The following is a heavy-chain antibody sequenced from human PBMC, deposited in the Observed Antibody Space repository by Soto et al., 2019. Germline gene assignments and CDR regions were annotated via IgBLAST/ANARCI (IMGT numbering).Heavy chain of an antibody. Sequence: QVQLVQSGAEVKKPGSSVKVSCKASGGTFNSYAISWVRQAPGQGLEWMGGIIPISGTANYAQKFQGRVTITADESTSTAYMELSSLRSEDTAVYYCARSQGSSTSLEIYYYSYYGMAFWGQGTTVTVSS. CDR1: GGTFNSYA. CDR3: ARSQGSSTSLEIYYYSYYGMAF. CDR2: IIPISGTA. V-gene: IGHV1-69*01. D-gene: IGHD2-2*01. J-gene: IGHJ6*02.